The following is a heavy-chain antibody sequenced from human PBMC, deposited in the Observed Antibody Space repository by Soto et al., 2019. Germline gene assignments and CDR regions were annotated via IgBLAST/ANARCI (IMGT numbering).Heavy chain of an antibody. CDR3: ARDADVLRYFDRLRYYYYYYGMDV. V-gene: IGHV3-7*05. D-gene: IGHD3-9*01. CDR1: GFTFSSYW. Sequence: GGSLRLSCAASGFTFSSYWMSWVRQAPGKGLEWVANIKQDGSEKYYVDSVKGRFTISRDNAKNSLYLQMNSLRAEDTAVYYCARDADVLRYFDRLRYYYYYYGMDVWGQGTTVTVSS. J-gene: IGHJ6*02. CDR2: IKQDGSEK.